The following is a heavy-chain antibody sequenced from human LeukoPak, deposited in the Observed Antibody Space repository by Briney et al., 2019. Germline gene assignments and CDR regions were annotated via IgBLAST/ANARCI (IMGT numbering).Heavy chain of an antibody. CDR1: GFTFSDYY. CDR2: ISGSGSTI. J-gene: IGHJ1*01. D-gene: IGHD6-19*01. CDR3: ARPGYSSGWPAEYFQH. Sequence: GGSLRLSCAASGFTFSDYYMSWIRQAPGKGLEWVSYISGSGSTIYYADSVKGRFTISRDNAKNSLYLQMNSLRAEDTAVYYCARPGYSSGWPAEYFQHWGQGTLVTVSS. V-gene: IGHV3-11*04.